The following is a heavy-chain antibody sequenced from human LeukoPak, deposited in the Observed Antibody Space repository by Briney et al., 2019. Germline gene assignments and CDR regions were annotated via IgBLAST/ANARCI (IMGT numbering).Heavy chain of an antibody. J-gene: IGHJ4*02. CDR1: GGSISSYY. Sequence: SETLSLTCTVSGGSISSYYWSWIRQPPGKGLEWIGYIYYSGSTNYNPSLKSRVTISVDTSKNQFSLKLSSVTAADTAVYYCARVYGDFSYFDYWGQGTLVTVSS. V-gene: IGHV4-59*01. CDR3: ARVYGDFSYFDY. CDR2: IYYSGST. D-gene: IGHD4-17*01.